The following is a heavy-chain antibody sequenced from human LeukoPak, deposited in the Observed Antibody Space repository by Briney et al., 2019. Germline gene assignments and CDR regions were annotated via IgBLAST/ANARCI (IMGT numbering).Heavy chain of an antibody. V-gene: IGHV1-46*01. CDR3: ASTDPDYYYFDY. CDR2: INPSGGTT. Sequence: GASVKVSCKASGYTFTSYHMHWVRQAPGQGLEWMGIINPSGGTTNYAQKFQGRVTMTRDMSTSTVYMELSSLRSEDTAVYYCASTDPDYYYFDYWGQGTLVTVSS. J-gene: IGHJ4*02. CDR1: GYTFTSYH. D-gene: IGHD3-16*01.